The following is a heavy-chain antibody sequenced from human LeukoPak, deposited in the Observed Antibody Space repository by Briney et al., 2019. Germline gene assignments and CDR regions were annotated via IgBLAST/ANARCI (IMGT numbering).Heavy chain of an antibody. CDR3: ARGALHVFDY. CDR2: ISTSGSTT. V-gene: IGHV3-48*03. Sequence: GGSLRLSCAASGFTFSDYEINWVRQAPGEGLEWISCISTSGSTTYYADSVKGRFTISRDNAKNSLFLQMNTLTAEDTAVYYCARGALHVFDYWGQRTPVTVSS. CDR1: GFTFSDYE. D-gene: IGHD3-10*02. J-gene: IGHJ4*02.